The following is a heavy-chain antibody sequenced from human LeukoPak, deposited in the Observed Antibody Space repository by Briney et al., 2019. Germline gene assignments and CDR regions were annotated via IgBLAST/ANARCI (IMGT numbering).Heavy chain of an antibody. CDR2: INPGVGST. V-gene: IGHV1-46*03. CDR3: ARAYSSSSYIDY. D-gene: IGHD6-6*01. CDR1: GYTFTSYY. Sequence: GASVKVSCKASGYTFTSYYIHWVRQAPGRGLEWMGVINPGVGSTNFAQMFQGRVTLTRDTSTSTVYMELSSLRSEDTAIYYCARAYSSSSYIDYWGQGSLVTVSS. J-gene: IGHJ4*02.